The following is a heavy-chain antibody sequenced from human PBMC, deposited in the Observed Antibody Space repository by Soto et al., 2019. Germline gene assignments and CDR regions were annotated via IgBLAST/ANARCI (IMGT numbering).Heavy chain of an antibody. CDR2: INHSGST. Sequence: KPSETLSLTCAVYGGSFSGFYWSWIRQPPGKGLEWIGEINHSGSTNYNPSLKSRVTISVDTSKNQFSLNLSSVTAADTAVYYCARKAEYYDILTGYSNWFDPWGQGTLVTVSS. J-gene: IGHJ5*02. CDR3: ARKAEYYDILTGYSNWFDP. V-gene: IGHV4-34*01. D-gene: IGHD3-9*01. CDR1: GGSFSGFY.